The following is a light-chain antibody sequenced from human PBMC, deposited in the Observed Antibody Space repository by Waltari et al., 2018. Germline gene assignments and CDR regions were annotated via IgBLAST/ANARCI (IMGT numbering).Light chain of an antibody. J-gene: IGKJ3*01. Sequence: DIQMDQSPPSPSASVGDRVTITCRARQGFNNYSAWFQQKAWKAPTLLLYAASRLESWAPSRFSVSGSGTDYTLTISSLQPEDFATYYCQQYHNTPFTFVPGTKVDIK. CDR3: QQYHNTPFT. V-gene: IGKV1-NL1*01. CDR1: QGFNNY. CDR2: AAS.